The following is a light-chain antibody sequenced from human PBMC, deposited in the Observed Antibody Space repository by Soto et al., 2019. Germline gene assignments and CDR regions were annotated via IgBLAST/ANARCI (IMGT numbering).Light chain of an antibody. J-gene: IGLJ1*01. CDR3: SSSTSSSTRLDV. V-gene: IGLV2-14*01. CDR1: SSDVGGYNY. Sequence: QSALTQPASVSGSPGQSITISCTGTSSDVGGYNYVSWYQQHPGKAPKLMIYDVSNRPSGVSNRFSGSKSGNTASLTISGLQADDEADYYCSSSTSSSTRLDVFGTGTKLTVL. CDR2: DVS.